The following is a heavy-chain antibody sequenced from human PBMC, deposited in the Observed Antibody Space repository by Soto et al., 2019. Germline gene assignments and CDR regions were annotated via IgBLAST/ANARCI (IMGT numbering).Heavy chain of an antibody. Sequence: QVQLVQSGAEVKKPGASVKVSCKASGYTFSTYGFSWVRQAPGQGLEWMGWIGADNGDTNYAQNFHGRVTMTTDTPTTTSYIELRSLTSDDTAVYFCARDCKGAEGFDPWGQGTLVTVSS. J-gene: IGHJ5*02. CDR2: IGADNGDT. D-gene: IGHD2-15*01. CDR3: ARDCKGAEGFDP. V-gene: IGHV1-18*01. CDR1: GYTFSTYG.